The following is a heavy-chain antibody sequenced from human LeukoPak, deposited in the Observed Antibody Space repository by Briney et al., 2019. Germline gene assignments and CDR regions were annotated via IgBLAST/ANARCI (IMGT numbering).Heavy chain of an antibody. CDR2: IYYSGST. CDR1: GGSISSNSYY. V-gene: IGHV4-39*07. CDR3: ARDLGDCSSTSCYLGEFDP. D-gene: IGHD2-2*01. J-gene: IGHJ5*02. Sequence: SETLSLTCTVSGGSISSNSYYWGWIRQPPGKGLEWIGSIYYSGSTYYNPSLKSRVTISVDTSKNQFSLKLSSVTAADTAVYYCARDLGDCSSTSCYLGEFDPWGQGTLVTVSS.